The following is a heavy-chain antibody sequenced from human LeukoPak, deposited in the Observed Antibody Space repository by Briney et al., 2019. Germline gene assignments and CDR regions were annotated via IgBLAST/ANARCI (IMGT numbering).Heavy chain of an antibody. D-gene: IGHD3-22*01. V-gene: IGHV3-23*01. Sequence: GGSLRLSCAASGFTFSSYAMSWVRQAPGKGLEWVSAISGSGGSTYYADSVKGRFTISRDNSKNTLYLQMNSPRAEDTAVYYCATDNGDSSGYYYGDYWGQGTLVTVSS. J-gene: IGHJ4*02. CDR3: ATDNGDSSGYYYGDY. CDR1: GFTFSSYA. CDR2: ISGSGGST.